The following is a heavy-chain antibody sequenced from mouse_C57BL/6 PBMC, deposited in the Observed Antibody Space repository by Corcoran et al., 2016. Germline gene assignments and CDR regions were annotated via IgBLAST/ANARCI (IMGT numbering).Heavy chain of an antibody. CDR2: INTYSGVP. J-gene: IGHJ1*03. V-gene: IGHV9-3*01. D-gene: IGHD1-1*01. Sequence: QIQLVQSGPELKKPGETVKTSCKASGYTFTTYGMSWVKQAPGKGLKWMGWINTYSGVPTYADDFKGRFAFSLETSASTAYLQINNLKNEDTATYFCARSGSGDRYFDVWGTGTTVTVSS. CDR1: GYTFTTYG. CDR3: ARSGSGDRYFDV.